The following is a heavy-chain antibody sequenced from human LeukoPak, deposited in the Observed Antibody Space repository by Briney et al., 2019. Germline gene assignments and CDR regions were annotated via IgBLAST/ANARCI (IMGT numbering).Heavy chain of an antibody. Sequence: PGGSLRLSCAASGFTFIRHYMHWVRQAPGKGLMWVSRIKTDGTNTLYADSVKGRFTISRDNAKNTLYLQMTSLTAEDTAMYYCGSSKDGYIDYWGQGTLVVVSS. CDR1: GFTFIRHY. CDR2: IKTDGTNT. D-gene: IGHD1-26*01. CDR3: GSSKDGYIDY. V-gene: IGHV3-74*01. J-gene: IGHJ4*02.